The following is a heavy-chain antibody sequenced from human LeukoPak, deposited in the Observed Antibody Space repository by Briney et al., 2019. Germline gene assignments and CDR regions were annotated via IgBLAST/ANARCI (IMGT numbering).Heavy chain of an antibody. CDR1: GGTFSSYA. CDR2: IIPIFGTA. D-gene: IGHD1-14*01. V-gene: IGHV1-69*13. Sequence: SVKVSCKASGGTFSSYASSWVRQAPGQGLEWMGGIIPIFGTANYAQKFQGRVTIAADESTSTAYMELSSLRSEDTAVYYCARSEPEGAFDIWGQGTMVTASS. J-gene: IGHJ3*02. CDR3: ARSEPEGAFDI.